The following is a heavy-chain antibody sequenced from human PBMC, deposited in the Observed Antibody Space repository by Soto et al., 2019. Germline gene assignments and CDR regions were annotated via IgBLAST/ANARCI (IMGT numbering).Heavy chain of an antibody. CDR2: ISSSSSYI. V-gene: IGHV3-21*01. Sequence: GGSLRLSCAASGFTFSSYSMNWVRQAPGKGLEWVSSISSSSSYIYYADSVKGRFTISRDNAKNSLYLQMNSLRAEDTSVYYCARPSVTHYFDYWGQGTLVTVSS. J-gene: IGHJ4*02. CDR1: GFTFSSYS. CDR3: ARPSVTHYFDY.